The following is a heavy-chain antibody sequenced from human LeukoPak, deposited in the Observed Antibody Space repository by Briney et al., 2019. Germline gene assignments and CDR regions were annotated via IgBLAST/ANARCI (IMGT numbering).Heavy chain of an antibody. Sequence: SETLSLTCAVSGYSISSGYYWGWIRQPPGKGLEWIGSIYPSGSTYYNPSLKSRVTISVDTSKNQFSLKLSSVTAADTAVYYCARRGYYDFWSGFDYWGQGTLVTVSS. D-gene: IGHD3-3*01. CDR1: GYSISSGYY. V-gene: IGHV4-38-2*01. CDR3: ARRGYYDFWSGFDY. CDR2: IYPSGST. J-gene: IGHJ4*02.